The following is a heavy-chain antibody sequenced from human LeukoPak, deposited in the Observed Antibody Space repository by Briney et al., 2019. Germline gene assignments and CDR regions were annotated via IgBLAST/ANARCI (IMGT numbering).Heavy chain of an antibody. CDR1: GFTFSNYW. CDR2: INSDGSST. D-gene: IGHD4-17*01. CDR3: AKGGATVIDY. V-gene: IGHV3-74*01. J-gene: IGHJ4*02. Sequence: GGSLGLSCAASGFTFSNYWMHWVRQAPGKGLVWVSRINSDGSSTTSADSVKGRFTISRDNAKNTLYLQMNSLRAEDTAVYCCAKGGATVIDYWGQGTLVTVSS.